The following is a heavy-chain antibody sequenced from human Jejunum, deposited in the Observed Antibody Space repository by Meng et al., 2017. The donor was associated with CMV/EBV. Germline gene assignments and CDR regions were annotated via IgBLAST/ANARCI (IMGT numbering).Heavy chain of an antibody. CDR1: GFTFSDYY. CDR3: ARDQWLDY. Sequence: EVPLVGSGGGLVPPGGSLRLSCAASGFTFSDYYIDWVRQAPGKGLEWVGRSRNRANSYTTEYAASVKGRFSISRDDSKNSVNLQMNSLKTEDTAVYYCARDQWLDYWGQGTLVTVSS. D-gene: IGHD6-19*01. V-gene: IGHV3-72*01. J-gene: IGHJ4*02. CDR2: SRNRANSYTT.